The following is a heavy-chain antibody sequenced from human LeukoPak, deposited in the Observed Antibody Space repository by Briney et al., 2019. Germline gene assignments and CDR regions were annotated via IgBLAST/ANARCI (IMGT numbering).Heavy chain of an antibody. CDR3: AKHYGSGSYYNYFDY. Sequence: GGSLRLSCAASRFTFSSYALSWVRQAPGKGLEWVSAISDSGGSTYYSDSVKGRFTISRDNSKNTLFLQMNSLRAEDTAAYYCAKHYGSGSYYNYFDYWGQGTLVSVSS. CDR1: RFTFSSYA. D-gene: IGHD3-10*01. CDR2: ISDSGGST. V-gene: IGHV3-23*01. J-gene: IGHJ4*02.